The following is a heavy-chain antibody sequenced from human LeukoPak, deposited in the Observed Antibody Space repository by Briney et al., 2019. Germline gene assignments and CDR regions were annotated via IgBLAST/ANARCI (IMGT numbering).Heavy chain of an antibody. D-gene: IGHD2-21*02. CDR3: ARDYLAYCGGDCYSGYDY. Sequence: ASVKVSCKASGYTFTSYGISWVRQAPGQGLEWMRWISAYNGNTNYAQKLQGRVTMTTDTSTSTAYMELRSLRSDDTAVYYCARDYLAYCGGDCYSGYDYWGQGTLVTVSS. CDR1: GYTFTSYG. V-gene: IGHV1-18*01. CDR2: ISAYNGNT. J-gene: IGHJ4*02.